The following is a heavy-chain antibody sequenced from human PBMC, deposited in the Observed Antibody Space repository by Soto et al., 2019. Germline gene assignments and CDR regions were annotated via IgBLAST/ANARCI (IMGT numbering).Heavy chain of an antibody. Sequence: EVQLVESGGGLVQPGGSLRLSCAASGFTFSTHWMHWVRQAPGKGLVWVSRINSGGSTTNYADSVKGRFTISRDNAKNTLYLQMNSLRDADTAVYFCARSHYFDSGTYACDVWGQGTLVTVSS. CDR3: ARSHYFDSGTYACDV. CDR1: GFTFSTHW. V-gene: IGHV3-74*01. CDR2: INSGGSTT. D-gene: IGHD3-10*01. J-gene: IGHJ3*01.